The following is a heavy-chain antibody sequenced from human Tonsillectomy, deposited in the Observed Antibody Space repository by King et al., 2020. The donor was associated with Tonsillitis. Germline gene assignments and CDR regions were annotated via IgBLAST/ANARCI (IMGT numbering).Heavy chain of an antibody. Sequence: VQLVESGGGLVQPGGSLRLSCAASGFAISSFTMNWVRQAPGKGLEWISSISTGSTYISYADSVKGRFTISRDNAKNSLFLQMNNLRAEDTAVYYCAIKPGFLGTYAYADYWGQGTLVTVSS. J-gene: IGHJ4*02. CDR2: ISTGSTYI. CDR1: GFAISSFT. V-gene: IGHV3-21*01. D-gene: IGHD3-16*01. CDR3: AIKPGFLGTYAYADY.